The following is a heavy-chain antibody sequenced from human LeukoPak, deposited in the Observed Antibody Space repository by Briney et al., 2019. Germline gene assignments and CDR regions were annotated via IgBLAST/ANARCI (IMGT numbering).Heavy chain of an antibody. CDR1: RGTFSTYG. D-gene: IGHD3-10*01. CDR2: IIPVFTTI. J-gene: IGHJ4*02. CDR3: ARSEISVAREFIFTFDY. Sequence: ASVKVSCKASRGTFSTYGINWVRQAPGQGLEWMGGIIPVFTTINYAQNFQDRLTITADESTGTAYMELSGLTSDDTAVYFCARSEISVAREFIFTFDYWGQGTLVTVSS. V-gene: IGHV1-69*13.